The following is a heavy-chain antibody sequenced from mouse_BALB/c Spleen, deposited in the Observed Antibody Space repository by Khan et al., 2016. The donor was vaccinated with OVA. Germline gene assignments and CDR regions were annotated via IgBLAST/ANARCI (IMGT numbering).Heavy chain of an antibody. Sequence: QVRLQQSGAELVKPGASVTLSCKASGYTFTSYDINWVRQRPEQGLEWIGWIFPGDGSTKYNEKFKGRATLTTDKSSSTAYMNLSRLTSEDSAVYFCARGGYGGFAYWGQGTLVTVSA. CDR2: IFPGDGST. J-gene: IGHJ3*01. CDR1: GYTFTSYD. D-gene: IGHD2-14*01. CDR3: ARGGYGGFAY. V-gene: IGHV1-85*01.